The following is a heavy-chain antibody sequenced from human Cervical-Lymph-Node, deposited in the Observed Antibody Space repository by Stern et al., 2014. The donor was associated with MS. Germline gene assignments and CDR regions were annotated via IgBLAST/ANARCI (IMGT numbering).Heavy chain of an antibody. CDR3: ARDVARKYYFDS. CDR1: GYTFTSHY. Sequence: DQLVESGPEVKKPGASVMVSCKASGYTFTSHYMHWVRQAPGPGLEWMGLINPSTGSSIYAQRFQGRVAMTRDTSSTTVYLELSSLTSEETALYYCARDVARKYYFDSWGQGTLVTVSS. CDR2: INPSTGSS. J-gene: IGHJ4*02. V-gene: IGHV1-46*01. D-gene: IGHD2-21*01.